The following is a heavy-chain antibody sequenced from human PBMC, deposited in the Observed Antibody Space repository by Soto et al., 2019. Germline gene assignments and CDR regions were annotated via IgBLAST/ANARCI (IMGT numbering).Heavy chain of an antibody. J-gene: IGHJ6*02. D-gene: IGHD5-18*01. V-gene: IGHV3-48*02. CDR3: ARDRLYSYGYYYYGMDV. CDR2: ISSSSSTI. Sequence: GGSLRLSCAASGFTFSSYSMNWVRQAPGKGLEWVSYISSSSSTIYYADSVKGRFTISRDNAKNSLYLQMNSLRDEDTAVYYCARDRLYSYGYYYYGMDVWGQGTTVTVSS. CDR1: GFTFSSYS.